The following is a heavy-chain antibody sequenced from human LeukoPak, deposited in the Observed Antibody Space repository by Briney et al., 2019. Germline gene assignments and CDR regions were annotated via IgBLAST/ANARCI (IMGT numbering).Heavy chain of an antibody. CDR2: INHSGST. CDR1: GGSFSGYY. D-gene: IGHD3-22*01. Sequence: SETLSLTCAVYGGSFSGYYWSWIRQPPGKGLEWIGEINHSGSTNYNPSLKSRVTISVDTSKNQFSLKLSSVTAADTAVYYCARARLVYYYDSSGYYKKPYYFDYWGQGTLVTVSS. V-gene: IGHV4-34*01. J-gene: IGHJ4*02. CDR3: ARARLVYYYDSSGYYKKPYYFDY.